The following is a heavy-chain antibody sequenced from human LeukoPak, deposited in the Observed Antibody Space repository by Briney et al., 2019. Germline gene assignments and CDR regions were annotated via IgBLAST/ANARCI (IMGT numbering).Heavy chain of an antibody. CDR3: ARVRWVTTPLRYYYGMDV. D-gene: IGHD4-17*01. V-gene: IGHV4-39*01. Sequence: SETLSLTCTVSGGSISSSSYYWGWIRQPPGKGLEWIGSIYYSGSTYYNPSLKSRVTISVDTSKNQFSLKLSSVTAADTAVYYCARVRWVTTPLRYYYGMDVWGQGTTVTVSS. J-gene: IGHJ6*02. CDR1: GGSISSSSYY. CDR2: IYYSGST.